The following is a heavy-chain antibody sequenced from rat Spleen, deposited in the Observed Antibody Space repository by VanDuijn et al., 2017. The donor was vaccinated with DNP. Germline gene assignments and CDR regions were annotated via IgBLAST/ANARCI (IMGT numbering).Heavy chain of an antibody. Sequence: EVQLVETGGGLVQPGRSLKLSCVASGFTFSNNWMHWIRQAPGKGLEWVASISSDGGKTFCPDSVKGRFTVSRKNAENTVYLQINSLRSEDTATYYCAKDLWYYAMDAWGQGTSVTVSS. V-gene: IGHV5-58*01. J-gene: IGHJ4*01. CDR3: AKDLWYYAMDA. CDR1: GFTFSNNW. D-gene: IGHD4-6*01. CDR2: ISSDGGKT.